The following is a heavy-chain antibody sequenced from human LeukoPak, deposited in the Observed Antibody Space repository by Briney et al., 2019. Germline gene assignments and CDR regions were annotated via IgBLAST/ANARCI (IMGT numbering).Heavy chain of an antibody. V-gene: IGHV3-23*01. J-gene: IGHJ4*01. CDR3: AKGIYSSGWSYFDY. D-gene: IGHD6-19*01. Sequence: GGALRLTCAASGFNCSNSAMSGFRQAPGKGLEWVSTLSGSGITTYYADSVKGGFTISRENSKNTLYLQMNTLRAEDSALYYCAKGIYSSGWSYFDYWGHGTLVTVSS. CDR1: GFNCSNSA. CDR2: LSGSGITT.